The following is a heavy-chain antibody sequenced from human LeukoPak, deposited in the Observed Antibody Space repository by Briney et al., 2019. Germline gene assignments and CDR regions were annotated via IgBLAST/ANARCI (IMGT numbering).Heavy chain of an antibody. CDR3: ARVKRGARHYYYYMDV. J-gene: IGHJ6*03. CDR1: GGTFSSYA. V-gene: IGHV1-69*05. CDR2: IIPIFGTA. Sequence: VASVKVSCKASGGTFSSYAISWVRQAPGQGLEWMGGIIPIFGTANYAQKFQGRVTITTDESTSTAYMELSSLRSEDTAVYYCARVKRGARHYYYYMDVWGKGTTVTVSS. D-gene: IGHD3-10*01.